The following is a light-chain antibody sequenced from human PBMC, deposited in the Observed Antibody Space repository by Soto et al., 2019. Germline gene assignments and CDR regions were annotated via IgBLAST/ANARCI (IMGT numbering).Light chain of an antibody. J-gene: IGLJ1*01. V-gene: IGLV2-14*01. CDR2: EVS. CDR1: SSDVGAYKY. Sequence: QSALTQPASVSGSPGQSVTISCTGTSSDVGAYKYVSWYQQHPGKAPKLMIYEVSNRPSGVSNRFSGSKSGNTASLTISGFQADDEADYYCNSYAGDIIRFVFGTGTKVTVL. CDR3: NSYAGDIIRFV.